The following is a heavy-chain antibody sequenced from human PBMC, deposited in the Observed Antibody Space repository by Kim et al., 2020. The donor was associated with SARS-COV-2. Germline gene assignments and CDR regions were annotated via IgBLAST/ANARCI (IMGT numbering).Heavy chain of an antibody. CDR1: GFTFSSYG. D-gene: IGHD5-12*01. J-gene: IGHJ6*02. V-gene: IGHV3-33*01. Sequence: GGSLRLSCAASGFTFSSYGMHWVRQAPGKGLEWVAVIWYDGSNKYYADSVKGRFTISRDNSKNTLYLQMNSLRAEDTAVYYCARDRLRPHPNYYYYGMDVWGQGTTVTVSS. CDR3: ARDRLRPHPNYYYYGMDV. CDR2: IWYDGSNK.